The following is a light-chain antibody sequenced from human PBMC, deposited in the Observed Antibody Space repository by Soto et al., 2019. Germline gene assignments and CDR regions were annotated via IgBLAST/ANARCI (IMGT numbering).Light chain of an antibody. CDR1: QSVSSSY. Sequence: EIVLTQSPGTLSLSPGERATLSCRASQSVSSSYLAWYQQKPGQAPGLLIYGASSRATGIPDRFSGSGSGTDFTLTISRLEPEDFAVYYCQQYGNSPTFGPGTKVDV. V-gene: IGKV3-20*01. CDR2: GAS. J-gene: IGKJ3*01. CDR3: QQYGNSPT.